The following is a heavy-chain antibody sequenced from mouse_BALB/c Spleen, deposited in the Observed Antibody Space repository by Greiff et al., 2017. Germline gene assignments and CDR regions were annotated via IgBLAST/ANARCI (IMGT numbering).Heavy chain of an antibody. J-gene: IGHJ4*01. CDR1: GFTFSSFG. D-gene: IGHD1-1*01. Sequence: DVKLVESGGGLVQPGGSRKLSCAASGFTFSSFGMHWVRQAPEKGLEWVAYISSGSSTIYYADTVKGRFTISRDNPKNTLFLQMTSLRSEDTAMYYCATYYYGSSYAMDYWGQGTSVTVSS. V-gene: IGHV5-17*02. CDR2: ISSGSSTI. CDR3: ATYYYGSSYAMDY.